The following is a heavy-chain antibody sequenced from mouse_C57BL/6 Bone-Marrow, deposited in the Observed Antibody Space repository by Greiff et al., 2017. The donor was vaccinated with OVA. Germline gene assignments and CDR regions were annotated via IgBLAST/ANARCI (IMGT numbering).Heavy chain of an antibody. CDR2: IAPSDSYI. J-gene: IGHJ2*02. CDR3: AHYVSRLSLHY. Sequence: QVQLQQPGAELVRPGTSVKLSCKASGYTFTNYWMHWVKQRPGQGLEWIGVIAPSDSYINYNQKFKGRATLTVDTSSSTAYMHLSSLTSEDSAVYYCAHYVSRLSLHYGGKGTSLTVSS. CDR1: GYTFTNYW. D-gene: IGHD1-1*01. V-gene: IGHV1-59*01.